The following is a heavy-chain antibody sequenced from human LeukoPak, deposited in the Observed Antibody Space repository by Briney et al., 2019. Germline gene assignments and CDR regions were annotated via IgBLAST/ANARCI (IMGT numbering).Heavy chain of an antibody. CDR1: VFRFTNYW. J-gene: IGHJ4*02. CDR3: ARRGGGSTGGFYFDY. CDR2: IYPGDSDT. V-gene: IGHV5-51*01. Sequence: GGSLKISCKASVFRFTNYWIAWVRQTPGQGLEWMGAIYPGDSDTRYNPSFQGQVTISADKSIKTAYLQWSSLKASDTAIYYCARRGGGSTGGFYFDYWGQGSQVTVSS. D-gene: IGHD1-1*01.